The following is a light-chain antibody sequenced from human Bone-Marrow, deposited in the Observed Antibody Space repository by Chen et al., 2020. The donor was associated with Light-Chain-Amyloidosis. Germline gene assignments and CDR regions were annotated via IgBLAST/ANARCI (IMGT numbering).Light chain of an antibody. J-gene: IGKJ2*01. Sequence: AIQMTQSPSSLSAFVADRVTITCRASQAIRSDLGWYQQKPGKAPNLLIYSASTVQTGVPSRFSGSGSGTNFTLTISSLQPEDFATYYCLQDYSYPHTFGQGTKLEI. V-gene: IGKV1-6*02. CDR3: LQDYSYPHT. CDR1: QAIRSD. CDR2: SAS.